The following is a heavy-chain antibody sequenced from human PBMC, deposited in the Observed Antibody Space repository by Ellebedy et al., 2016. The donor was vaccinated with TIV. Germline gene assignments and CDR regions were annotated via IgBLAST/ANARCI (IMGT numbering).Heavy chain of an antibody. J-gene: IGHJ3*01. Sequence: GESLKIPCKGSGYTFTDFWIGWVRQMPGKDLEWVGIIHPGDSDTAYSPSLQGHVTISADKSINTAYLQWSSLRASDTAIYFCTRGHYGAWGQGTMVTVSS. D-gene: IGHD4-17*01. V-gene: IGHV5-51*01. CDR1: GYTFTDFW. CDR3: TRGHYGA. CDR2: IHPGDSDT.